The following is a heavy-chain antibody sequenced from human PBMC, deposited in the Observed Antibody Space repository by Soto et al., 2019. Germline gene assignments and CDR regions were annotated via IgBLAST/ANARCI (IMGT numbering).Heavy chain of an antibody. V-gene: IGHV1-18*01. D-gene: IGHD3-3*02. CDR1: GYTFTSYG. Sequence: ASVKVSCKASGYTFTSYGISWVRQAPGQGLEWIGWISAYNGNTNYAQKLQGRVTMTTDTSTSTAYMELRSLRSDDTAVYYCARDLSHFWGGYYTGFDYWGQGTLVTVSS. J-gene: IGHJ4*02. CDR3: ARDLSHFWGGYYTGFDY. CDR2: ISAYNGNT.